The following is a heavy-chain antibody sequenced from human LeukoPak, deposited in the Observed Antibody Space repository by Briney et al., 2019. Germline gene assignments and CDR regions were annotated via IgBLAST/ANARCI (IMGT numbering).Heavy chain of an antibody. CDR1: GYTFTSYA. D-gene: IGHD3-16*02. CDR2: INAGNGNT. V-gene: IGHV1-3*01. Sequence: ASVKVSCKASGYTFTSYAMHWVRQAPGQRLEWMGWINAGNGNTKYSQKFQGRVTITRDTSASTAYMELSSLRSEDTAVYYCARGGVWVYDYVWGSYRHPIDYWGQGTLVTVSS. CDR3: ARGGVWVYDYVWGSYRHPIDY. J-gene: IGHJ4*02.